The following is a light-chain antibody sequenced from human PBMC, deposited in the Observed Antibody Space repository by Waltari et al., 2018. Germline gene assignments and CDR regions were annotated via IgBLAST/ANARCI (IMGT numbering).Light chain of an antibody. Sequence: DIQMTQSPSSLSASVGDTVTITCQANHDISDYLNWYQQKPGKAPNLLISDASHLEAGVPVRFSGSGYGTDFTFTISSLQPEDFATYYCQQHDNPPFTFGQGTKLEIK. J-gene: IGKJ2*01. CDR3: QQHDNPPFT. CDR2: DAS. V-gene: IGKV1-33*01. CDR1: HDISDY.